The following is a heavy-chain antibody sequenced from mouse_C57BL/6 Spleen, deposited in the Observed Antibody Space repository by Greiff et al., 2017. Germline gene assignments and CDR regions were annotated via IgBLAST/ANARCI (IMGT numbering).Heavy chain of an antibody. D-gene: IGHD2-2*01. Sequence: QVQLQQSGAELVRPGASVTLSCKASGYTFTDYEMHWVKQTPVHGLEWIGAIDPETGGTAYNQKFKGKAILTADKSSSTAYMELRSLTSEDSAVYYCTSMVTKALFAYWGQGTLVTVSA. CDR1: GYTFTDYE. J-gene: IGHJ3*01. CDR3: TSMVTKALFAY. V-gene: IGHV1-15*01. CDR2: IDPETGGT.